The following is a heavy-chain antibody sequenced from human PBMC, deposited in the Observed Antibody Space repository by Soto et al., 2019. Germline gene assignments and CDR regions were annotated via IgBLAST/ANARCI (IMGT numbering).Heavy chain of an antibody. Sequence: SETLSLTCAVSGGSISSSYWWNWVRQPPGKGLEWIGKIYHSGSTNYNPSLKNRVTISVDKSNNQFSLRLSSVTAADTAVYFCVTSLNYDFWTDGGRHYYFDYWGQGTLVTVSS. V-gene: IGHV4-4*02. CDR3: VTSLNYDFWTDGGRHYYFDY. CDR1: GGSISSSYW. CDR2: IYHSGST. D-gene: IGHD3-3*01. J-gene: IGHJ4*02.